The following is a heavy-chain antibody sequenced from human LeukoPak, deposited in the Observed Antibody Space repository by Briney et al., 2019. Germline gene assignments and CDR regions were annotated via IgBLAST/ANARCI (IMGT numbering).Heavy chain of an antibody. CDR1: GYTFTGYY. V-gene: IGHV1-2*02. Sequence: ASVKVSCKASGYTFTGYYMHWVRQAPGQGLEWMGWINPNSGGTNYAQKFQGRVTMTRDTSISAAYMELSRLRSDDTAVYYCARSGYSYGRIYFDYWGQGTLVTVSS. CDR2: INPNSGGT. D-gene: IGHD5-18*01. J-gene: IGHJ4*02. CDR3: ARSGYSYGRIYFDY.